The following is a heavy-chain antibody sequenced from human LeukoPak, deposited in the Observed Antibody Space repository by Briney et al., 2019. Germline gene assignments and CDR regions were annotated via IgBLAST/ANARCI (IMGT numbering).Heavy chain of an antibody. V-gene: IGHV3-30*04. J-gene: IGHJ6*04. CDR1: GFTFSSYA. CDR2: ISYDGSNK. CDR3: ARVHRPYYYYGMDV. Sequence: GRSLRLSCAASGFTFSSYAMHWVRQAPGKGLEWVAVISYDGSNKYYADSVKGRFTISRDNSKNTLYPQMNSLRAEDTAVYYCARVHRPYYYYGMDVWGKGTTVTVSS.